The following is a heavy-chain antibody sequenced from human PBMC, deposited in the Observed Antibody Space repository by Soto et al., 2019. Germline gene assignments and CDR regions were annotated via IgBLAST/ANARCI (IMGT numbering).Heavy chain of an antibody. V-gene: IGHV4-31*03. CDR1: GGSISSGGNY. Sequence: SETLSLTCTFSGGSISSGGNYWSWIRQHPGKGLEWIGYIYNNRRTYYNPSLKSRLTMSMDTSRNQFSLKLSYVTAADTAVYYCARDQSGNYYFDSWGQGTLVTVSS. CDR2: IYNNRRT. CDR3: ARDQSGNYYFDS. D-gene: IGHD3-3*01. J-gene: IGHJ4*02.